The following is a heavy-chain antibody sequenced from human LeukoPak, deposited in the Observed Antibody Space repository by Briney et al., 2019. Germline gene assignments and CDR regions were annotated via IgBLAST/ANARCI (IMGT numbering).Heavy chain of an antibody. Sequence: ASVKVSCKASGYTFTGYYMHWVRQAPGQGLEWMGWINPNSGGTNYAQKFQGRVTMTRDTSISTAYMELSRLRSDDTAVYYCARYRPGKATLPAPTNWFDPWGQGTLVTVSS. J-gene: IGHJ5*02. CDR2: INPNSGGT. D-gene: IGHD2-2*01. V-gene: IGHV1-2*02. CDR3: ARYRPGKATLPAPTNWFDP. CDR1: GYTFTGYY.